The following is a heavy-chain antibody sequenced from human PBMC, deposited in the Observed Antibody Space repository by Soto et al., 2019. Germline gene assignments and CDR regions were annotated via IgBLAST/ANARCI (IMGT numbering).Heavy chain of an antibody. D-gene: IGHD3-10*01. V-gene: IGHV3-66*01. J-gene: IGHJ4*02. CDR2: IYSGGTT. CDR3: ASITMVRGVPGGY. CDR1: GFTVSTNY. Sequence: EVQVVESGGGLVQPGGSLRLSCAASGFTVSTNYMSWVCQAPGKGLEWVSVIYSGGTTYYADSVKGRFTISRDNSKNTLYLQMNSLRVEDTAVYYCASITMVRGVPGGYWGQGTLVTVSS.